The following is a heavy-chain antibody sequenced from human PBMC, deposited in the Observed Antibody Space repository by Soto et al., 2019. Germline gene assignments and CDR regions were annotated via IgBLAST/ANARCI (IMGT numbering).Heavy chain of an antibody. V-gene: IGHV1-18*01. CDR2: ISTYNGNT. CDR3: ARDIGSGFPSPCDY. D-gene: IGHD6-19*01. CDR1: GYTFTSYG. Sequence: GASVKVSCKASGYTFTSYGISWVRQAPGQGLEWMGWISTYNGNTNYAQKLQGRVTMTTDTSTSTAYMELRSLRSDDTAVYYCARDIGSGFPSPCDYWGQGTLVTVSS. J-gene: IGHJ4*02.